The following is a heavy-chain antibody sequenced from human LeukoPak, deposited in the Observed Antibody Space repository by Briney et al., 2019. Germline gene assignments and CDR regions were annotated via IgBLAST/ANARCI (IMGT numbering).Heavy chain of an antibody. CDR2: INHSGST. CDR3: ARDSSGYSDRPRWEY. J-gene: IGHJ4*02. CDR1: GGSFSGYY. Sequence: SETLSLTCAVYGGSFSGYYWSWIRQPPGKGLEWIGEINHSGSTNYNPSLKSRVTISVDTSKNQFSLKLSSVTAADTAVYYCARDSSGYSDRPRWEYWGQGTLVTVSS. V-gene: IGHV4-34*01. D-gene: IGHD5-12*01.